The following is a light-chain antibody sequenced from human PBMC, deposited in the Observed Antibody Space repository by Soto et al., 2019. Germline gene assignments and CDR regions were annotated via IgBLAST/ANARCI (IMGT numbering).Light chain of an antibody. CDR1: QTISSW. V-gene: IGKV1-39*01. CDR2: AAS. J-gene: IGKJ1*01. CDR3: QQIYSIPVT. Sequence: DIQMTQAPSTLSGSLGDRVTITCRASQTISSWLAWYQQKPGKAPKLLIYAASTLQSGVPSRFSGSGSGTDFTLTISSVQPEDFATYYCQQIYSIPVTFGQGTIVDIK.